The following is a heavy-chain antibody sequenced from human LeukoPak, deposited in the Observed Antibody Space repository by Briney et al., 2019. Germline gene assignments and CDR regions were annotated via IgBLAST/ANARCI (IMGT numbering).Heavy chain of an antibody. J-gene: IGHJ4*02. CDR3: ARDPPTYYYDSSGLLDY. D-gene: IGHD3-22*01. Sequence: GRSLRLSCAASGFTFSSYAMHWVRQAPGKGLEWVAVISYDGSNKYYADSVKGRFTISRDNSKNTLYLQMNSLRAEDTAVYYCARDPPTYYYDSSGLLDYWGQGTLVTVSS. CDR1: GFTFSSYA. V-gene: IGHV3-30-3*01. CDR2: ISYDGSNK.